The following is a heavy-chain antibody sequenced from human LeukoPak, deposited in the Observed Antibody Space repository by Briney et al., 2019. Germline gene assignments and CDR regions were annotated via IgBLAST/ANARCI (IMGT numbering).Heavy chain of an antibody. J-gene: IGHJ4*02. Sequence: GGSLRLSCAASGFTFSSYWMSWVRQAPGKGLEWVANIKQDGSEKYYVDCVKGRFTISRENAKNSVDVQMNSLRAEDTAVYYCARDHVAAAGLYYFDYWGQGTLVTVSS. D-gene: IGHD6-13*01. CDR1: GFTFSSYW. V-gene: IGHV3-7*01. CDR2: IKQDGSEK. CDR3: ARDHVAAAGLYYFDY.